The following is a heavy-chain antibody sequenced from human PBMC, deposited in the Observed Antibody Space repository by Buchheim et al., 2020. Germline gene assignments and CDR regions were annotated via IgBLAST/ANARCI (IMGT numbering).Heavy chain of an antibody. CDR1: GYTFTSYV. CDR3: ARGKVRGVPGNDY. Sequence: QVQLVQSGAEVKKPGASGKVSCKASGYTFTSYVMDWLRQATGQGLEYMGWMNPDSGNTGIAQKFQGRVTMTRDTSIGTAYMELGSLTTDDTAVYYCARGKVRGVPGNDYWGQGTL. D-gene: IGHD3-10*01. J-gene: IGHJ4*02. CDR2: MNPDSGNT. V-gene: IGHV1-8*01.